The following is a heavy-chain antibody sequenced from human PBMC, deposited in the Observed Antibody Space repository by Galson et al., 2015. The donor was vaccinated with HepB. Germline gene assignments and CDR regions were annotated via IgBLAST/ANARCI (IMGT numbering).Heavy chain of an antibody. Sequence: SVKVSCRASGYTFTSYYMHWVRQAPGQGLEWMGIINPSGGSTSYAQKFQGRVTMTRDTSTSTVYMELSSLRSEDTAVYYCASGHCSSTSCYYYYGMDVWGQGTTVTVSS. CDR1: GYTFTSYY. D-gene: IGHD2-2*01. J-gene: IGHJ6*02. CDR2: INPSGGST. V-gene: IGHV1-46*01. CDR3: ASGHCSSTSCYYYYGMDV.